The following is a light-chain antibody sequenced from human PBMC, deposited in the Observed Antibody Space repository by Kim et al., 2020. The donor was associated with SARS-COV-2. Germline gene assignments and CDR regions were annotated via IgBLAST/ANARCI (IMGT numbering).Light chain of an antibody. V-gene: IGLV2-18*02. CDR1: SRDIGSYHR. J-gene: IGLJ3*02. Sequence: QSALTQPPSVSGSPGQSVTITCTGTSRDIGSYHRVSWYRQPPGSAPKLIIFDVTERPSGVPDRFSGSKSDTTASLTISGLQPEDEADYYCSSYAGSNNLVFGGGTKLTVL. CDR3: SSYAGSNNLV. CDR2: DVT.